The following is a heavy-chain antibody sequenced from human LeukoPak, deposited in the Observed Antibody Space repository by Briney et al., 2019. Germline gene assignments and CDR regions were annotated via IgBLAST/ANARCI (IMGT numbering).Heavy chain of an antibody. CDR2: ISGSGGST. CDR1: GFTFSSYA. D-gene: IGHD3-22*01. Sequence: KSGRSLRLSCGAPGFTFSSYAMSWVRQAPGKGLEWVSAISGSGGSTYYADSVKGRFTISRDNSKNTLYLQMNSLRAEDTAVYYCAKEASWTYDSSGLFDYWGQGTLVTVSS. CDR3: AKEASWTYDSSGLFDY. J-gene: IGHJ4*02. V-gene: IGHV3-23*01.